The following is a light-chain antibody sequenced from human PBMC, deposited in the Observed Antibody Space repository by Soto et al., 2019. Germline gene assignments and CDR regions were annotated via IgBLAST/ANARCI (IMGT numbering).Light chain of an antibody. J-gene: IGLJ3*02. V-gene: IGLV2-14*01. CDR1: SSVVGGYNY. CDR2: DVS. Sequence: QSALTQPASVSGSPGQSITISCTGTSSVVGGYNYVSWYQQHPGKAPRLMIYDVSNRPSGVSNRFSGSKSGNTASLTISGLQAEDEADYYCCSYTSGSTLWVFGGGTKLTVL. CDR3: CSYTSGSTLWV.